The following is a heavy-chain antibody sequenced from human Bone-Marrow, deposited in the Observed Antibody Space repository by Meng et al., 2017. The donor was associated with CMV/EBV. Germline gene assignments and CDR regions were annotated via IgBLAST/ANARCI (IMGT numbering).Heavy chain of an antibody. V-gene: IGHV4-39*01. J-gene: IGHJ4*02. D-gene: IGHD3-10*01. CDR1: GGSISSSSYY. CDR3: ARIPHYGSFGYFDY. Sequence: GSLRLSCTVSGGSISSSSYYWGWIRQPPGKGLEWIGSIYYSGSTYYNPSLKSRVTISVDTSKNQFSLKLSSVTAADTAVYYCARIPHYGSFGYFDYWGQGTLVTVSS. CDR2: IYYSGST.